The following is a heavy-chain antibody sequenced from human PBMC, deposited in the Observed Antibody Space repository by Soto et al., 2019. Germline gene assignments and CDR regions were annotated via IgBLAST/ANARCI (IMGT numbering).Heavy chain of an antibody. CDR1: GGTFSSYA. V-gene: IGHV1-69*13. D-gene: IGHD3-10*01. J-gene: IGHJ3*02. CDR3: ASPVLLYDAFDI. Sequence: GASVKVSCKASGGTFSSYAVSWVRQAPGQGLEWMGGIIPIFGTANYAQKFQGRVTITADESTSTAYMELSSLRSEDTAVYYCASPVLLYDAFDIWGQGTMVTVS. CDR2: IIPIFGTA.